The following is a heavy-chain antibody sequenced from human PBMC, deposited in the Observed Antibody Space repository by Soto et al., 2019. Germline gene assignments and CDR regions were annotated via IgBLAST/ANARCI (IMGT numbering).Heavy chain of an antibody. J-gene: IGHJ4*02. Sequence: QVHLVQSGAEVKKPGASVKVSCKASGYTFTSYGITWVRQAPGQGLEWMGWISAHNGNTDYAQKLQGRVIVTRDTSPSTAYMELRSLISDDTAVYYFARGRYGDYWGQGALVTVSS. CDR1: GYTFTSYG. CDR3: ARGRYGDY. V-gene: IGHV1-18*01. CDR2: ISAHNGNT. D-gene: IGHD1-1*01.